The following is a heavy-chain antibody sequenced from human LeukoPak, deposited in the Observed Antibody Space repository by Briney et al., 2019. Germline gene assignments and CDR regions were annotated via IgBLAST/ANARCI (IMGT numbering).Heavy chain of an antibody. CDR1: GFTFSSYS. CDR3: ARGGYYSGSGTYGFFDY. CDR2: ISSSSSTI. Sequence: GGSLRLSCAASGFTFSSYSMNWVRQAPGKGLEWVSYISSSSSTIYYADSVKGRFTISRDNSKNTLYLQMNSLRAEDTAVYYCARGGYYSGSGTYGFFDYWGQGSLVTVSS. D-gene: IGHD3-10*01. V-gene: IGHV3-48*01. J-gene: IGHJ4*03.